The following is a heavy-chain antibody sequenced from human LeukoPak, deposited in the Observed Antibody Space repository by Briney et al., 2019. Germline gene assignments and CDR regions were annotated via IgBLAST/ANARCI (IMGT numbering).Heavy chain of an antibody. CDR2: IYYSGST. V-gene: IGHV4-59*01. CDR1: RGSISSYY. D-gene: IGHD3-22*01. J-gene: IGHJ4*02. CDR3: ARVRVSSGSHPWYFDY. Sequence: SETPSLTCTVSRGSISSYYWSWIRQPPGQGLEWIGYIYYSGSTDYNPSLKSRVNISVDTSKNQFSLKLSSVTAADTAVYYCARVRVSSGSHPWYFDYWGQGTLVTVSS.